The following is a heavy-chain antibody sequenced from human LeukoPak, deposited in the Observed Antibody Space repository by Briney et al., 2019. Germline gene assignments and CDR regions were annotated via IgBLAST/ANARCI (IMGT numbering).Heavy chain of an antibody. CDR3: ARQPRPMVRGVIRDY. J-gene: IGHJ4*02. V-gene: IGHV4-39*01. CDR1: GGSISSYY. Sequence: SETLSLTCTVSGGSISSYYWGWIRQPPGKGLEWIGSIYYSGSTYYNPSLKSRVTISVDTSKNQFSLKLSSVTAADTAVYYCARQPRPMVRGVIRDYWGQGTLVTVSS. D-gene: IGHD3-10*01. CDR2: IYYSGST.